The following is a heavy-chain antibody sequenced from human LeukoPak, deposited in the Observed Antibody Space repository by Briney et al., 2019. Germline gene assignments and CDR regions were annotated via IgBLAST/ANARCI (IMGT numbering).Heavy chain of an antibody. CDR1: GFTFDDYA. D-gene: IGHD5-18*01. CDR3: AKDRRGYSFNFDY. CDR2: ISWDGGNT. V-gene: IGHV3-43D*03. J-gene: IGHJ4*02. Sequence: GGSLRLSCVASGFTFDDYAMHWVRQPPGKGLEGVSFISWDGGNTYYVDSVKGRFTISRDNSKNSLYLQMNSLRPEDTALYYCAKDRRGYSFNFDYWGQGTLVTVSS.